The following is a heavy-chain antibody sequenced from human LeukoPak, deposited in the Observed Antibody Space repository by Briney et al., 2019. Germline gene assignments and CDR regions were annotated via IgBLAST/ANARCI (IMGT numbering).Heavy chain of an antibody. J-gene: IGHJ5*02. CDR3: AREGYSYGLNWFDP. CDR2: ISAYNGNT. Sequence: ASVKVSCKASGYTFTSYGISWVREAPGQGLEWMVCISAYNGNTNYAQKLQGRVTMTTDTSTSTAYMELRSLRSDDTAVYYCAREGYSYGLNWFDPWGQGTLVTVSS. D-gene: IGHD5-18*01. V-gene: IGHV1-18*01. CDR1: GYTFTSYG.